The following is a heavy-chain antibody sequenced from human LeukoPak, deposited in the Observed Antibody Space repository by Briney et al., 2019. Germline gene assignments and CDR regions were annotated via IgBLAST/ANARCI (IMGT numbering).Heavy chain of an antibody. CDR1: GFTFSSYS. V-gene: IGHV4-34*08. D-gene: IGHD1-26*01. CDR3: ATMGSGSYFNY. CDR2: INQSGST. J-gene: IGHJ4*02. Sequence: PGGSLRLSCAASGFTFSSYSMNWIRQSPGKGLEWIGEINQSGSTQYNPSLKSRVTISVDTSKNQFSLKLSSVTAADTAVYYCATMGSGSYFNYWGQGSLVTVSS.